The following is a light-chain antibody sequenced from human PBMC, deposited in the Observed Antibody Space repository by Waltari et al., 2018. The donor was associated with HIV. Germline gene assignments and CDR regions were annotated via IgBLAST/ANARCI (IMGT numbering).Light chain of an antibody. CDR3: FSYAGNNYLL. Sequence: QSALTQPPSASGSPGQSVTISCAGPSSALGLYNFVSWYQHHPGKAPKLMISEVSRRPSGVPDRFSGSKSGNTASLTVSGLQAEDEAAYYCFSYAGNNYLLFGGGTKLTVL. CDR2: EVS. J-gene: IGLJ2*01. CDR1: SSALGLYNF. V-gene: IGLV2-8*01.